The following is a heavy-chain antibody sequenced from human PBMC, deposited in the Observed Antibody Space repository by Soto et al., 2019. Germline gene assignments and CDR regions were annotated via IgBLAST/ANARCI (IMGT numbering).Heavy chain of an antibody. CDR1: GFTFSSYG. V-gene: IGHV3-30*18. Sequence: GGSLRLSCAASGFTFSSYGMHWVRQAPGKGLEWVAVISYDGINRYYVDSVKGRFTISRDNSKNTLYLQMNSLRAEDTAVYYCAKEGHYDFWSGYYPPPGYYYGMDVWGQGTTVTVS. CDR3: AKEGHYDFWSGYYPPPGYYYGMDV. CDR2: ISYDGINR. J-gene: IGHJ6*02. D-gene: IGHD3-3*01.